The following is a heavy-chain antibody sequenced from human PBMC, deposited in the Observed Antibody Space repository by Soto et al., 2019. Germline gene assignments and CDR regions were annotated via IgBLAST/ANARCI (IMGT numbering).Heavy chain of an antibody. CDR3: VRDICSGGFCLDY. D-gene: IGHD2-15*01. CDR2: IWYDESRR. J-gene: IGHJ4*02. V-gene: IGHV3-33*01. Sequence: QVQLVESGGGVVQPGRSLILSCAASGFTFSSYGMHWVRQAPGKGLEWVAVIWYDESRRYYADSVKGRFTISRDTSQSTLYLQMNSLRAEDTAVYYCVRDICSGGFCLDYWGQGTLVIVSS. CDR1: GFTFSSYG.